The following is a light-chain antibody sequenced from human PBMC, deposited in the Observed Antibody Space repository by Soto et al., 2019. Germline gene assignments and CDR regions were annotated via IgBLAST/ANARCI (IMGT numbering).Light chain of an antibody. CDR1: SSDVGGYNY. CDR2: DVS. J-gene: IGLJ1*01. V-gene: IGLV2-11*01. CDR3: CSYAGGYVFV. Sequence: QSVLTQPRSVSGSPGQSVSISCTGASSDVGGYNYVSWYQQHPGKAPKLMIYDVSKRPSGVPDRFSGSKSGNTASLTISGLQADDEADYYCCSYAGGYVFVFGTGTKLTVL.